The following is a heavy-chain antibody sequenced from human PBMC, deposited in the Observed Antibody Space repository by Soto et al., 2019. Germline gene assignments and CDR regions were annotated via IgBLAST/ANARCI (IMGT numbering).Heavy chain of an antibody. CDR3: ARRFGTNIAARRFDY. V-gene: IGHV4-31*03. J-gene: IGHJ4*02. CDR1: GGSINSGGNY. CDR2: IYYNGRT. D-gene: IGHD6-6*01. Sequence: QVQLQESGPGLVKPSQTLSLTCSVSGGSINSGGNYWSWIRQHPGKGLEWIGHIYYNGRTYYNPSLKSRVTISVDTTKNQFSLKLSSVTAADTAGYYCARRFGTNIAARRFDYWGQGTLVTVSS.